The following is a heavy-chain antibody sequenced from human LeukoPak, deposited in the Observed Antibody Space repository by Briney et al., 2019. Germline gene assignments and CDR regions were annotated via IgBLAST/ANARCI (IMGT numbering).Heavy chain of an antibody. D-gene: IGHD6-13*01. J-gene: IGHJ5*02. CDR1: GGSISSGSYY. CDR3: ARAGLGIATKFDP. CDR2: IYSSGST. V-gene: IGHV4-61*02. Sequence: PSETQSLTCSVSGGSISSGSYYWSWNRQPTGKGLEWIGRIYSSGSTNYNPSLKSRVTISVDTSKNQFSLKLSSVTAADTAVYYCARAGLGIATKFDPWGQGTLVTVSS.